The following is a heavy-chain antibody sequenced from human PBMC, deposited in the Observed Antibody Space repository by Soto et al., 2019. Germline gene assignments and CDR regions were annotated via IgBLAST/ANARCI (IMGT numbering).Heavy chain of an antibody. CDR2: INPNSGGT. CDR3: ARACPDYDFWSGYYRRPYYYYGMDV. D-gene: IGHD3-3*01. Sequence: ASVKVSCKASGYTFTGYYMHWVRQAPGQGLEWMGWINPNSGGTNYAQKFQGRVTMTRDTSISTAYMELSRLRSDDTAVYYCARACPDYDFWSGYYRRPYYYYGMDVWGQGTTVTVSS. CDR1: GYTFTGYY. J-gene: IGHJ6*02. V-gene: IGHV1-2*02.